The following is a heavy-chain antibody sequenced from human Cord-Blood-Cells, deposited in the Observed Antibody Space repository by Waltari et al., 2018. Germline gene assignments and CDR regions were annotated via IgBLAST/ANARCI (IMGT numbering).Heavy chain of an antibody. CDR1: GFTVSSNY. V-gene: IGHV3-53*01. CDR2: IYSGGST. J-gene: IGHJ4*02. Sequence: EVQLVESGGGLIQPGGSLRLSCAASGFTVSSNYMSWVRQAPGKGLEWVSVIYSGGSTYYADSVKGRFTISRDNSKNTLYLQMNSLRAEDTAVYYCARAAVGSGSYYDYWGQGTLVTVSS. CDR3: ARAAVGSGSYYDY. D-gene: IGHD3-10*01.